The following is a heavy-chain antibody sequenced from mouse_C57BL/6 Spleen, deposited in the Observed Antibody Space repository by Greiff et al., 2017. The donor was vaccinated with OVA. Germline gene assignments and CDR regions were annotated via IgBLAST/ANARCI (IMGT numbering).Heavy chain of an antibody. CDR3: ARSGWLLLFAY. Sequence: VHVKQSGPELVKPGASVKMSCKASGYTFTDYNMHWVKQSHGKSLEWIGYINPNNGGTSYNQKFKGKATFTVNKSSSTAYMELRSLTSEYSAVYYCARSGWLLLFAYWGQGTLVTVSA. J-gene: IGHJ3*01. CDR1: GYTFTDYN. V-gene: IGHV1-22*01. D-gene: IGHD2-3*01. CDR2: INPNNGGT.